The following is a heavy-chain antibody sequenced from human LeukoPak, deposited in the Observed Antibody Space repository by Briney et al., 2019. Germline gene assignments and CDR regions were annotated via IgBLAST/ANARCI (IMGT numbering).Heavy chain of an antibody. Sequence: AGGSLRLPCAASGFTLSTYAITWVRQGPGKGLEWVSAIRPDGDRTYYANSVRGRFTISRDSSKDTVYLQINGLRVEDTAVYYCAREQSGTRGWYTVDYWGQGTLVTVSS. D-gene: IGHD6-19*01. CDR1: GFTLSTYA. CDR2: IRPDGDRT. J-gene: IGHJ4*02. V-gene: IGHV3-23*01. CDR3: AREQSGTRGWYTVDY.